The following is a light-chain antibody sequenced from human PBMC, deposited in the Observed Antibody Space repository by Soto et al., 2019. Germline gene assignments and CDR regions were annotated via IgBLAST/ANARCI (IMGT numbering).Light chain of an antibody. CDR2: DAS. V-gene: IGKV1-5*01. J-gene: IGKJ1*01. Sequence: DIQMTQSPSTLSASVGDRVTITCRARQSISIWLAWYQQKPGKAPKLLIYDASTLESGVPSRFSGSGSGTEFTLTISSLQPDDFATYYCQQYNCYRTFGQGTKVDIK. CDR1: QSISIW. CDR3: QQYNCYRT.